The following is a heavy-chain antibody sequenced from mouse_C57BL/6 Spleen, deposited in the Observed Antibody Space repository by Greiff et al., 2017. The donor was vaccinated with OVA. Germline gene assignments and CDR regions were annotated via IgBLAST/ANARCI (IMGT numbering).Heavy chain of an antibody. Sequence: QVQLQQSGAELMKPGASVKLSCKATGYTFTGYWIEWVKQRPGHGLEWIGEILPGSGSTNHNEKFKGKATFTADTSSNTAYMQLSSLTTEDSAIYYCARMRDYLFAYWGQGTLVTVSA. V-gene: IGHV1-9*01. J-gene: IGHJ3*01. CDR2: ILPGSGST. D-gene: IGHD2-4*01. CDR1: GYTFTGYW. CDR3: ARMRDYLFAY.